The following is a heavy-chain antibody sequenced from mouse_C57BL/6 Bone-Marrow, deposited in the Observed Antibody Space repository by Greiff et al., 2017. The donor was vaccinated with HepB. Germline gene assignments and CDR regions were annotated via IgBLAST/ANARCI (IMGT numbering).Heavy chain of an antibody. V-gene: IGHV5-4*01. J-gene: IGHJ4*01. Sequence: EVMLVESGGGLVKPGGSLKLSCAASGFTFSSYAMSWVRQTPEKRLEWVATISDGGSYTYYPDNVKGRFTISRDNAKNNLYLQMSHLKSEDTAMYYCARDGYYVRGYYAMDYWGQGTSVTVSS. CDR1: GFTFSSYA. D-gene: IGHD2-3*01. CDR3: ARDGYYVRGYYAMDY. CDR2: ISDGGSYT.